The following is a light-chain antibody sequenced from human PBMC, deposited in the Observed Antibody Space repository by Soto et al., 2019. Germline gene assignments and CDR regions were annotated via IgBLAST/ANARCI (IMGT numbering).Light chain of an antibody. J-gene: IGLJ1*01. CDR1: GNDVGAYNY. Sequence: QSVLTQPRSVSGSPGQSVTISCTGTGNDVGAYNYVSWYQQHPGRPPKLMIYDVARWPSGVPDRFSGSKSGNTASLTISGLHAEDEADNLCCAYEGGYTYIFGTRTKVNVL. V-gene: IGLV2-11*01. CDR2: DVA. CDR3: CAYEGGYTYI.